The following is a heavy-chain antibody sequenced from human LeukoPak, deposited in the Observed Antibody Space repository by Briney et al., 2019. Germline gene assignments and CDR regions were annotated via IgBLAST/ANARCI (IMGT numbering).Heavy chain of an antibody. CDR3: TPHYYYYYMDV. CDR2: IKSKTDGGTT. CDR1: GFTFSNAW. J-gene: IGHJ6*03. Sequence: PGGSLRLSCAASGFTFSNAWMSWVRQAPGKGLEWVGRIKSKTDGGTTDYAAPVKGRFTISRDDSKNTLYLQMNSLKTEDTAVYYCTPHYYYYYMDVWGKGTTVTISS. V-gene: IGHV3-15*01.